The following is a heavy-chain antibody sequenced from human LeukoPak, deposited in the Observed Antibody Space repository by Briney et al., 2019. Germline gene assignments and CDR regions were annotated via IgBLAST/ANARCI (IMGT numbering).Heavy chain of an antibody. CDR1: GYTFTSYD. V-gene: IGHV1-8*01. D-gene: IGHD3-10*01. CDR3: ARGRGSKGFGQIYYYYGMDV. CDR2: MNPNSGNT. Sequence: ASVKVSCKASGYTFTSYDINWVRQATGQGLEWMGWMNPNSGNTGYAQKFQGRVTMNRNTSISTAYMELSSLRSEDPAVYYCARGRGSKGFGQIYYYYGMDVWGQGTTVTVSS. J-gene: IGHJ6*02.